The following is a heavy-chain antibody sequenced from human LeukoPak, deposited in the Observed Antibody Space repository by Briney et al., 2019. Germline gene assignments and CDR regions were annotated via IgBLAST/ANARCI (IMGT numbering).Heavy chain of an antibody. Sequence: SETLSLTCTVSGDSISSSSYFWGWIRQPPGKGLEYIGSIYSSGTTYYNPSLKSRVTISVDTSKNQFSLKVTSVTAADTAVYYCARDQGGRSSNWYERVPRPSDYWGQGALVTVSS. CDR2: IYSSGTT. J-gene: IGHJ4*02. V-gene: IGHV4-39*07. CDR1: GDSISSSSYF. D-gene: IGHD6-13*01. CDR3: ARDQGGRSSNWYERVPRPSDY.